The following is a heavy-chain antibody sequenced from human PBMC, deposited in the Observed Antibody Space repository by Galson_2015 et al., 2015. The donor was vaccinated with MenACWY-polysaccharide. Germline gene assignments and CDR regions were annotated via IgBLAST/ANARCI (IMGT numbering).Heavy chain of an antibody. D-gene: IGHD3-10*02. Sequence: SLRLSCAASGLKFRGSGMHWVRQAPGKGLEWVAVIQYDGSQKQYIDSVKGRFTISRDNSKNTLYLEMNSLRAEDTALYYCAREGSRIVFHAFDACGQGTMVIVSS. CDR2: IQYDGSQK. CDR3: AREGSRIVFHAFDA. CDR1: GLKFRGSG. J-gene: IGHJ3*01. V-gene: IGHV3-33*01.